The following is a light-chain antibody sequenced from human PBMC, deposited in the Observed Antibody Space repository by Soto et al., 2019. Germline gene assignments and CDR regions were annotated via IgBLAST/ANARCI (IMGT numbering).Light chain of an antibody. CDR1: SSNIGNNY. CDR2: ENS. J-gene: IGLJ3*02. CDR3: GTWDSSLSAWL. Sequence: QSVLTQPPSVSAATGQKVTISCSGSSSNIGNNYVSWYQQLPGTAPKLLIYENSKRPSGIPDRFSGSKSGTSATLGITGLQTGDEADYYCGTWDSSLSAWLFGGGTKLTVL. V-gene: IGLV1-51*02.